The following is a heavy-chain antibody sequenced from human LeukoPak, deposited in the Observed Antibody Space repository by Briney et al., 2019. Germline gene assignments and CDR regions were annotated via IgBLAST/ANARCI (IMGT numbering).Heavy chain of an antibody. Sequence: GGTQRLSCAASGFTFSSYAMSWVRQAPGKGLEWVSVISGSGGDTFYADSVKGRFTISRDNSKNTLYLQMNSLRVEDTAVYYCAKGRTLVGGSTRSYDYWGQGTLVTVSS. J-gene: IGHJ4*02. D-gene: IGHD1-26*01. CDR2: ISGSGGDT. CDR1: GFTFSSYA. CDR3: AKGRTLVGGSTRSYDY. V-gene: IGHV3-23*01.